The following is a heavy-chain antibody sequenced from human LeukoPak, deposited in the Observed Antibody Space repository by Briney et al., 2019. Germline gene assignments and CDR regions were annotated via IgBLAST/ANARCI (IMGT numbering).Heavy chain of an antibody. V-gene: IGHV3-30-3*01. Sequence: GGSLRLSCAASGFTFSSYAMHWVRQAPGKGLERVAVISYDGSNKYYADSVKGRFTISRDNSKNTLYLQMNSLGAEDTAVYYCARDFGLWLHYFDYWGQGTLVTVSS. D-gene: IGHD5-18*01. CDR2: ISYDGSNK. CDR3: ARDFGLWLHYFDY. J-gene: IGHJ4*02. CDR1: GFTFSSYA.